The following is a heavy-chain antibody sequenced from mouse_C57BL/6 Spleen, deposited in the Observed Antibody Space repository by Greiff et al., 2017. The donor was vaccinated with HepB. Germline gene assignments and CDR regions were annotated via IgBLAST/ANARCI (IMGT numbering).Heavy chain of an antibody. V-gene: IGHV5-4*03. D-gene: IGHD3-3*01. CDR3: ARGQWLTAMDY. Sequence: DVMLVESGGGLVKPGGSLKLSCAASGFTFSSYAMSWVRQTPEKRLEWVATISDGGSYTYYPDNVKGRFTISRDNAKNNLYLQMSHLKSEDTAMYYCARGQWLTAMDYWGQGTSVTVSS. CDR2: ISDGGSYT. CDR1: GFTFSSYA. J-gene: IGHJ4*01.